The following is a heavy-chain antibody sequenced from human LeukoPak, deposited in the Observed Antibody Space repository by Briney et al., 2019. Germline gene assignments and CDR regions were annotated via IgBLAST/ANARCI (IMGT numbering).Heavy chain of an antibody. CDR1: GGSISSGGYY. J-gene: IGHJ4*02. D-gene: IGHD6-13*01. CDR2: IYHSGST. V-gene: IGHV4-30-2*01. CDR3: ARDRGAAAGIFDY. Sequence: SQTLSLTCTVSGGSISSGGYYWSWIRQPPGKGLEWIGYIYHSGSTYYSPSLKSRVTISVDRSKNQFSLKLSSVTAADTAVYYCARDRGAAAGIFDYWGQGTLVTVSS.